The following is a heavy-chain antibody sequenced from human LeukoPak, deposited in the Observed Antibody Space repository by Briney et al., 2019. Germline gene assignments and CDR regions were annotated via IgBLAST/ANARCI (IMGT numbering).Heavy chain of an antibody. J-gene: IGHJ6*03. D-gene: IGHD3-16*02. CDR2: INHSGST. CDR1: GGSFSGYY. CDR3: ARGLPLYDYIWGSYRHGHYMDV. Sequence: SETLSLTCAVYGGSFSGYYWSWIRQPPGKGLEWIGEINHSGSTNYNPSLKSRVTISVDTSKNQFSLKLSSVTAADTAVYYCARGLPLYDYIWGSYRHGHYMDVWGKGTTVTVSS. V-gene: IGHV4-34*01.